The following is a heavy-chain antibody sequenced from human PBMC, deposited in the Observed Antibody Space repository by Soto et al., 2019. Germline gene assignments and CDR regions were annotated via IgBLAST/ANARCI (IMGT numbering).Heavy chain of an antibody. J-gene: IGHJ4*02. CDR1: GFSLSSSGVG. Sequence: QITLKESGPTQVKPTQTLTLTCTVSGFSLSSSGVGVGWIRQPPGKALEWLALSLWDDDKRYSPSLKTRLTVSRDPSKNQVVLTMNDMDPADTATYFCARSDSATGTTFGYWGQGTLVTVPS. CDR2: SLWDDDK. V-gene: IGHV2-5*02. CDR3: ARSDSATGTTFGY. D-gene: IGHD1-1*01.